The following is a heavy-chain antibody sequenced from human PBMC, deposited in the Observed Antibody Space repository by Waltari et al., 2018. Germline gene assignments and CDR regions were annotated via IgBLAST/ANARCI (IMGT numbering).Heavy chain of an antibody. CDR3: ARSDQDFGVVPAARREVDTARAG. CDR1: GGTFSSYA. Sequence: QVQLVQSGAEVKKPGSSVKVSCKASGGTFSSYAISWVRQAPGQGLEWMGGIIPSFGAANDAQKFQGRVTSTTDESTSTAYMELSSLRYEDTAVYYCARSDQDFGVVPAARREVDTARAGWGQGTLVTVSS. D-gene: IGHD2-2*01. J-gene: IGHJ4*02. CDR2: IIPSFGAA. V-gene: IGHV1-69*05.